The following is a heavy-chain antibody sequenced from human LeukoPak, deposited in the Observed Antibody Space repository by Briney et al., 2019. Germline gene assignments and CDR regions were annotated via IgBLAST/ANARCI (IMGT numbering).Heavy chain of an antibody. J-gene: IGHJ4*02. CDR3: TRGRVVRFLEWLLETYFDY. CDR2: IRSKAYGGTT. CDR1: GFTFGDYA. D-gene: IGHD3-3*01. V-gene: IGHV3-49*03. Sequence: GGSLRLSCTASGFTFGDYAMSWFRQAPGKGLEWVGFIRSKAYGGTTEYAASVKGRFTISRDDSKSIAYLQMNSLKTEDTAVYYCTRGRVVRFLEWLLETYFDYWGQGTLVTVSS.